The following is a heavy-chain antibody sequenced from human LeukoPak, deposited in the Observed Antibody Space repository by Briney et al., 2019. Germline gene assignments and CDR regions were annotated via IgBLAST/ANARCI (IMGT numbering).Heavy chain of an antibody. J-gene: IGHJ3*02. V-gene: IGHV4-39*01. D-gene: IGHD1-26*01. CDR2: IHYSGSA. Sequence: SETLSLTCTVSGGSISSSSYFWGWIRQPPGRGLEWIGSIHYSGSAYYNPSLRSRVTISVDTSKNQLSLKLSSATASDTAVYYCARHRGPTDRRAFYIWGQGTLVPVSS. CDR1: GGSISSSSYF. CDR3: ARHRGPTDRRAFYI.